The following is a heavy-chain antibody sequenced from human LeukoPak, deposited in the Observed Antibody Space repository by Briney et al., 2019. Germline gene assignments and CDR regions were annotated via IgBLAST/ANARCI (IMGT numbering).Heavy chain of an antibody. Sequence: SETLSLTCTVSGGSISSSSYYWGWIRQPPGKGLEWIGSIYYSGSTYYNPSLKSRVTISVDTSKNQFSLKLSSVTAADTAVYYCASRVTYYYDSSGPDAFDIWGQGTMVTVSS. J-gene: IGHJ3*02. V-gene: IGHV4-39*07. CDR1: GGSISSSSYY. CDR2: IYYSGST. D-gene: IGHD3-22*01. CDR3: ASRVTYYYDSSGPDAFDI.